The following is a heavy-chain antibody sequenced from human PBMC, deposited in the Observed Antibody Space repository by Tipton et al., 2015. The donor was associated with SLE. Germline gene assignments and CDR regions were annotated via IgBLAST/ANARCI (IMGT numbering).Heavy chain of an antibody. D-gene: IGHD4/OR15-4a*01. Sequence: QLVQSGAEVKKPGESLKISCKGSGYRFTSYWISWVRQMPGKGLEWMGRIDPSDSYTNYSPSFQGHVTISADKSISTAYLQWSSLKASDTAMYYCARLTSGALYYYYMDVWGKGTTVTVSS. J-gene: IGHJ6*03. CDR2: IDPSDSYT. V-gene: IGHV5-10-1*01. CDR1: GYRFTSYW. CDR3: ARLTSGALYYYYMDV.